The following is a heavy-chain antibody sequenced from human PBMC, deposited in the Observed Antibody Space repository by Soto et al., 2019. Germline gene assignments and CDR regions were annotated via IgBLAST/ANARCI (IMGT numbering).Heavy chain of an antibody. CDR3: ARANDDFWRALDY. V-gene: IGHV4-30-2*01. Sequence: SETLSLTCTVSGCSISSSGYSWSWIRQPPGKGLEWIGYMYHSGSTYYNPSLKSRVTISVDRSKNQFSLNLSSVTAADTAMYYCARANDDFWRALDYWGQGTVVTVSS. D-gene: IGHD3-3*01. CDR1: GCSISSSGYS. J-gene: IGHJ4*02. CDR2: MYHSGST.